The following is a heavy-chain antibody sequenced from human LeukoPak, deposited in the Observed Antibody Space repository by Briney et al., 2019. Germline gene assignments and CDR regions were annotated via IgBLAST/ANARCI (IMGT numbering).Heavy chain of an antibody. CDR1: GGSISSYY. V-gene: IGHV4-59*01. Sequence: SETLSLTCTVSGGSISSYYWSWIRQPPEKGLEWIGYIYYSGSTNYNPSLKSRVTISVDTSKNQFSLKLSSVTAADTAVYYCATCSSTSCYANKYYCYMDVWGKGTTVTVSS. D-gene: IGHD2-2*01. J-gene: IGHJ6*03. CDR3: ATCSSTSCYANKYYCYMDV. CDR2: IYYSGST.